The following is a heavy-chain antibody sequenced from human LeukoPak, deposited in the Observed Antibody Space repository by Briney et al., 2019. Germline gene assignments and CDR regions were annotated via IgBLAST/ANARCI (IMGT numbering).Heavy chain of an antibody. D-gene: IGHD4-23*01. CDR2: IYSSGST. V-gene: IGHV4-59*08. Sequence: SETLFLTCSVSGGSISRYYWSWIRQSPGKGLEWIGYIYSSGSTDYNPALKSRATISLDTSKNQFSLRLSSVTAADTAIYYCARADLHGGNTFDCFDIWGQGTMLTVSS. CDR3: ARADLHGGNTFDCFDI. J-gene: IGHJ3*02. CDR1: GGSISRYY.